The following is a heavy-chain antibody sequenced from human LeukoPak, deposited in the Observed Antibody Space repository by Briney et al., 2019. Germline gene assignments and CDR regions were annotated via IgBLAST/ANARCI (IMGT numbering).Heavy chain of an antibody. CDR2: TYYRSKWYN. CDR1: GDSVSSNSAA. V-gene: IGHV6-1*01. D-gene: IGHD6-13*01. J-gene: IGHJ4*02. Sequence: SQTLSLTCAISGDSVSSNSAAWNWIRQSPSRGLEWLGRTYYRSKWYNDYAVSVKSRVTINPDTSKNQFSLQLSSVTAADTAVYYCARSGYSSSWYEYWGQGTLVTVSS. CDR3: ARSGYSSSWYEY.